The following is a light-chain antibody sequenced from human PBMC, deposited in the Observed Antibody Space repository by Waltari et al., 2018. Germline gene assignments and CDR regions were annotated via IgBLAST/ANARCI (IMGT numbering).Light chain of an antibody. CDR3: QQGYSTRFT. CDR2: GAS. CDR1: HNINIY. J-gene: IGKJ3*01. V-gene: IGKV1-39*01. Sequence: DIQMTQSQSSLSASVGDTVTITFRASHNINIYLNWYQQKPGRAPKLLIHGASSLHTGVPSSFSCSGSGTDFTLTISSLQPEDFATYYCQQGYSTRFTFGPGTIVD.